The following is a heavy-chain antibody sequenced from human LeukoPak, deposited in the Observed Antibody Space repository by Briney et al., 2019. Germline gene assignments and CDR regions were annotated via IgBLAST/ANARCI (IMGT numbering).Heavy chain of an antibody. V-gene: IGHV3-30-3*01. J-gene: IGHJ4*02. Sequence: GGSLRLSCAASGFTFSSYAMHWVRQAPGKGLEWVAVISYDGSNKYYADSVKGRFTISRDNSKNTLYLQMNSLRAEDTAVYYRARDGYTAMGNYFDYWGQGTLVTVSS. CDR2: ISYDGSNK. D-gene: IGHD5-18*01. CDR1: GFTFSSYA. CDR3: ARDGYTAMGNYFDY.